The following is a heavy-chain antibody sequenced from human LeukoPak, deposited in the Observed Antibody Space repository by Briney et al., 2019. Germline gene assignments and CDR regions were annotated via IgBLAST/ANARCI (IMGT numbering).Heavy chain of an antibody. CDR1: GGSISSFY. J-gene: IGHJ4*02. CDR2: IYYSGST. Sequence: SETLSLTCTVSGGSISSFYWSWIRQPPGKGLGWVGYIYYSGSTNYNPSLKSRVTISVDTSKNQFSLKLSSVTAADTAVYYCARALRYRRFPFDYWGQGTLVTVSS. V-gene: IGHV4-59*01. D-gene: IGHD1-26*01. CDR3: ARALRYRRFPFDY.